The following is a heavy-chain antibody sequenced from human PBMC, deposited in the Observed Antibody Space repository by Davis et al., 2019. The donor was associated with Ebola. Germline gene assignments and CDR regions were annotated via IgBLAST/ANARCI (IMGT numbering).Heavy chain of an antibody. Sequence: AASVKVSCKASGYTFTGYYMHWVRQAPGQGLEWMGWINPNSGGTNYAQKFQGRVTMTRDTSISTAYMELSRLRSDDTAVHYCARDSVPCSGGSCNGGFDPWGQGTLVTVSS. J-gene: IGHJ5*02. V-gene: IGHV1-2*02. D-gene: IGHD2-15*01. CDR1: GYTFTGYY. CDR3: ARDSVPCSGGSCNGGFDP. CDR2: INPNSGGT.